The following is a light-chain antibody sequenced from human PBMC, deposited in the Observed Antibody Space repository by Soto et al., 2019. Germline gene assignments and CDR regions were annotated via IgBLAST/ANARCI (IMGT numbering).Light chain of an antibody. Sequence: DIQMTQSPSSLSAYVGDRVTITCRASQGISNYLAWYQQKPWKIPKLLIYGASTLQSGVPSRFSGSGFGTDFTLTITSLQPEDVAAYYCLKYNSAPRTFGQGTKVEIK. V-gene: IGKV1-27*01. CDR1: QGISNY. CDR3: LKYNSAPRT. J-gene: IGKJ1*01. CDR2: GAS.